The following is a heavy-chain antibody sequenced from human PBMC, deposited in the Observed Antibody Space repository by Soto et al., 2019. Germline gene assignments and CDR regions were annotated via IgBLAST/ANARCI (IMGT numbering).Heavy chain of an antibody. Sequence: EVQLVESGGGLVQPGRSLRLSCAASGFTFDDYAMHWVRQAPGKGLEWVSGISWNSGSIGYEDSVKGRFTISRDNAKNSLYLQMNSLRAEDTALYYCAKDRNSHSITGRAFDIWGPGTMVTVSS. D-gene: IGHD2-15*01. V-gene: IGHV3-9*01. CDR3: AKDRNSHSITGRAFDI. J-gene: IGHJ3*02. CDR1: GFTFDDYA. CDR2: ISWNSGSI.